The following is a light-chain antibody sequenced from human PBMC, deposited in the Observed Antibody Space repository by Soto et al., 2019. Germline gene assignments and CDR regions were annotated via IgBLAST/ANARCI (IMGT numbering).Light chain of an antibody. V-gene: IGLV2-14*01. CDR2: DVS. CDR1: SSDIGAYNY. J-gene: IGLJ3*02. CDR3: FSYTASNTLV. Sequence: QSALTQPASVSGSPGQLITISCTGTSSDIGAYNYVSWYQQHPGKVPRVIIYDVSNRPSGVSYRFSGSKSGITASLTISGLQSEDEADYYCFSYTASNTLVFGGGTKLTVL.